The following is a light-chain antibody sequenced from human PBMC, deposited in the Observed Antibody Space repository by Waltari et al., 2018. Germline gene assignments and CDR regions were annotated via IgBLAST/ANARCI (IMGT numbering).Light chain of an antibody. CDR3: CSYAGSDTPYV. Sequence: QSALTQPPSASGSPGQSVTISCTGTSSDVGGHNFVSWYQQHPGKAPKVIIYEVTKRPSGVSDRFSGSKSGNTAFLTVSGLQTEDEADYSCCSYAGSDTPYVFGTGTTVTVL. CDR2: EVT. CDR1: SSDVGGHNF. V-gene: IGLV2-8*01. J-gene: IGLJ1*01.